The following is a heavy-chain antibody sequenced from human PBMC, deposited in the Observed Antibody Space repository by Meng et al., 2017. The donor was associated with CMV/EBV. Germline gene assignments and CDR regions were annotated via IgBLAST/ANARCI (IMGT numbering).Heavy chain of an antibody. V-gene: IGHV3-73*01. CDR1: GFTFSGSA. CDR2: IRSKANSYAT. D-gene: IGHD4-17*01. J-gene: IGHJ4*02. Sequence: GESLKISCAASGFTFSGSAMHWVRQASGKGLEWVGRIRSKANSYATAYAASVKGRFTISRDDSKNTLYLQMNSLRAEDTAVYYCAKVYYGDYGLVDYWGQGTLVTVSS. CDR3: AKVYYGDYGLVDY.